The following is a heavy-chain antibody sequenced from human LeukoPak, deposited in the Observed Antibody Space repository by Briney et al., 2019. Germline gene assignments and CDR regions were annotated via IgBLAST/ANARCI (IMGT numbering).Heavy chain of an antibody. Sequence: GGSLRLSCAASGFTFSSYWMSWVRQAPGKGLEWVANIKQDGSEKYYVDSVKGRFTISRDNAKNSLYLQMNSLRAEDTAVYYCARDRNYYDSSGYYYPLAFDIWGQGTMVTVSS. V-gene: IGHV3-7*01. D-gene: IGHD3-22*01. CDR2: IKQDGSEK. J-gene: IGHJ3*02. CDR3: ARDRNYYDSSGYYYPLAFDI. CDR1: GFTFSSYW.